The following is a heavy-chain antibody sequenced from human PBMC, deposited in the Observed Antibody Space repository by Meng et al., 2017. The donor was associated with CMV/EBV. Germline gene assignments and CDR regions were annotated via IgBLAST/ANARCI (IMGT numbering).Heavy chain of an antibody. CDR1: GGSISSSSYY. V-gene: IGHV4-39*07. CDR3: ARDRSGYDFWSGYYGYFDY. Sequence: SQTLSLTCTVSGGSISSSSYYWGWIRQPPGKGLEWIGSIYYSGSTYYNPSLKSRVTISVDTSKNQFSLKLSSVTAADTAVYYCARDRSGYDFWSGYYGYFDYWGQGTRVTVSS. CDR2: IYYSGST. D-gene: IGHD3-3*01. J-gene: IGHJ4*02.